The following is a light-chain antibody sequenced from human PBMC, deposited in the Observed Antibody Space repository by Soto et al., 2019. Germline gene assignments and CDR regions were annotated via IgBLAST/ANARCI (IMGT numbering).Light chain of an antibody. Sequence: EIVMTQSPATLSVSPGERVTLSCRASQSVSNNLAWYQHKPGQAPSLLIYGAFTRASGVPARFSGSGSGTEFTLTISSLQSEDFAVYYCQQYNNWPQWTFGQGTKV. CDR2: GAF. J-gene: IGKJ1*01. CDR1: QSVSNN. CDR3: QQYNNWPQWT. V-gene: IGKV3-15*01.